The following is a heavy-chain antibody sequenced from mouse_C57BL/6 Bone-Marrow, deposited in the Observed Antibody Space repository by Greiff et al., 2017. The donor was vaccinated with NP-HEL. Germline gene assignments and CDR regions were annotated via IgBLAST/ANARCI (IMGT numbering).Heavy chain of an antibody. CDR1: GYTFTDYY. Sequence: VQLQQSGAELVRPGASVKLSCKASGYTFTDYYINWVKQRPGQGLEWIARIYPGSGNTYYNEKFKGKATLTAEKSSSTAYMQLSSLTSEDSAVYFCAANYGNYWYFDVWGTGTTVTVSS. J-gene: IGHJ1*03. CDR2: IYPGSGNT. V-gene: IGHV1-76*01. D-gene: IGHD2-1*01. CDR3: AANYGNYWYFDV.